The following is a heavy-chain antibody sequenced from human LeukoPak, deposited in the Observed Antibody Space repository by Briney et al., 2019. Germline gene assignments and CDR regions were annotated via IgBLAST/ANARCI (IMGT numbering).Heavy chain of an antibody. CDR2: ISSNGNTI. J-gene: IGHJ4*02. Sequence: GGSLRLSCAVSGFTFSDYYMSWIRQAPGKGLEWVSYISSNGNTIYYADSVKGRFTISRDNVKNLLYLQMNSLRAEDTAVYYCARDRVTLRVPQGFDYWGQGALVTVSS. D-gene: IGHD2-8*01. CDR1: GFTFSDYY. CDR3: ARDRVTLRVPQGFDY. V-gene: IGHV3-11*04.